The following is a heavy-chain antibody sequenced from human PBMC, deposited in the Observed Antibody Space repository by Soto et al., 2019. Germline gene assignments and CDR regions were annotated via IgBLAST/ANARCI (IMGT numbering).Heavy chain of an antibody. J-gene: IGHJ4*02. Sequence: EVQLVESGGGVVQPGGSLSLSCAASGFTFSNYWMTWVRRAPGKGLEWVANIKQDGSEKYFVDSVKGRSTISRDNAKNSVYLHMDSLRVEDTAVYYCARVEGGYYGSGSYGFDYWGQGSLVTVSS. V-gene: IGHV3-7*01. CDR1: GFTFSNYW. D-gene: IGHD3-10*01. CDR3: ARVEGGYYGSGSYGFDY. CDR2: IKQDGSEK.